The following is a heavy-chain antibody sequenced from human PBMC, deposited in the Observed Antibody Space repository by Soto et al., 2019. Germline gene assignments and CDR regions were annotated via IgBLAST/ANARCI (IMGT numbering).Heavy chain of an antibody. V-gene: IGHV3-66*01. CDR1: GFTVSTYY. D-gene: IGHD5-12*01. Sequence: EVQLVESGGGLVQPGGSLRLSCAASGFTVSTYYMTWVRQAPGMGLEWVSVIYTGGTTYYADSVKGRFTMSRDNSKNTLYLQMHSLRAEDTAVYYCARVESGYDYYYYYYMDLWGKGTTVTVSS. J-gene: IGHJ6*03. CDR3: ARVESGYDYYYYYYMDL. CDR2: IYTGGTT.